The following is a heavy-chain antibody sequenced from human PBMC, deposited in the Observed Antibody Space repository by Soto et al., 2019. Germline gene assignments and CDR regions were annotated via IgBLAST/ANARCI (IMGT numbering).Heavy chain of an antibody. D-gene: IGHD3-10*01. J-gene: IGHJ4*02. CDR3: AAGAYYFDY. V-gene: IGHV3-33*01. CDR2: IGYDGSNK. CDR1: GFTFSSYG. Sequence: QVQLVESGGGVVQPGRSLRLSCAASGFTFSSYGMHWVRQAPGKGLEWVAVIGYDGSNKYYADSVKGRFTISRDNSKNTLYLQMTSLRAEDTAVYYCAAGAYYFDYWGQGTLVTVSS.